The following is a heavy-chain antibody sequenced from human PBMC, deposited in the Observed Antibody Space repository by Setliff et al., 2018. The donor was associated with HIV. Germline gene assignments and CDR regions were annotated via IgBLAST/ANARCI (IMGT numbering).Heavy chain of an antibody. V-gene: IGHV4-59*01. J-gene: IGHJ4*02. CDR1: GGSISSYY. D-gene: IGHD3-9*01. Sequence: LSLTCTVSGGSISSYYWSWIRQPPGKGLEWIGYIYSSGSTNYNPSLKSRVTISVDTSKNQFSLNLSSVTAADTAVYYCARSLGTIWGYDYWGQGTLVTVSS. CDR3: ARSLGTIWGYDY. CDR2: IYSSGST.